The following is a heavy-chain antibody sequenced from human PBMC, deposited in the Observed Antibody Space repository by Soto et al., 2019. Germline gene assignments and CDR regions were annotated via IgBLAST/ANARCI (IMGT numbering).Heavy chain of an antibody. Sequence: GGSLRLSCAASGFTFSSYAMSWVRQAPGKGLEWVSAISGSGGSTYYADSVKGRFTISRDNSKNTLYLQMNSLRAEDTAVYYCAKDLAPTITMVRGVSTGAWGQGTLVTVSS. CDR1: GFTFSSYA. V-gene: IGHV3-23*01. D-gene: IGHD3-10*01. J-gene: IGHJ5*02. CDR3: AKDLAPTITMVRGVSTGA. CDR2: ISGSGGST.